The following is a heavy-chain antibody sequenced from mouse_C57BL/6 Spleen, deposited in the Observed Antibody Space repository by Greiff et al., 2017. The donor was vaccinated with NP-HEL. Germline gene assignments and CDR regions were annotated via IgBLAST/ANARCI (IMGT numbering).Heavy chain of an antibody. CDR3: TLLWSYYYAMDY. CDR2: IDPENGDT. J-gene: IGHJ4*01. D-gene: IGHD2-1*01. V-gene: IGHV14-4*01. Sequence: VQLQQSGAELVRPGASVKLSCTASGFNIKDDYMHWVKQRPEQGLEWIGWIDPENGDTEYASKFQGKATITADTSSNTAYLQLSSLTSEDTAVYYCTLLWSYYYAMDYWGQGTSVTVSS. CDR1: GFNIKDDY.